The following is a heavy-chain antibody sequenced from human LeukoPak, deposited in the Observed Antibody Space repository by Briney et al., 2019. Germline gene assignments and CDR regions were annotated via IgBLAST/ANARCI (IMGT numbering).Heavy chain of an antibody. J-gene: IGHJ3*02. V-gene: IGHV1-18*01. Sequence: ASVKVSCKASGYTFTSYGISWVRQAPGQGLEWMGWISAYNGNTNYAQKLQGRVTMTTDTSTSTAYMELRSLRSDDTAVYYGARDLAWFGELPSDAFDIWGQGTMVTVSS. D-gene: IGHD3-10*01. CDR1: GYTFTSYG. CDR3: ARDLAWFGELPSDAFDI. CDR2: ISAYNGNT.